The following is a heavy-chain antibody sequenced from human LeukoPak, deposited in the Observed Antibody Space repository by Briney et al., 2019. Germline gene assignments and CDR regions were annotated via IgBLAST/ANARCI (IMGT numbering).Heavy chain of an antibody. D-gene: IGHD3-22*01. CDR3: ARQQYYYDNSGSWFYYYGMDV. CDR2: IYYSGST. CDR1: GGSISSYY. Sequence: SSETLSLTCTVSGGSISSYYWSWIRQPPGKGLEWIGYIYYSGSTNYNPSLKSRVTISVDTSKNQFSLKLSSVTAADTALYYCARQQYYYDNSGSWFYYYGMDVWGPGTTVTVSS. V-gene: IGHV4-59*08. J-gene: IGHJ6*02.